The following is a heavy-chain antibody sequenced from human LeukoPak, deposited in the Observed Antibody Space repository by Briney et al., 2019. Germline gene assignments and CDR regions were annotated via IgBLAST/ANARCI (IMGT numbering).Heavy chain of an antibody. J-gene: IGHJ4*02. CDR3: AREWDCESSGFFYSY. CDR2: IVPLFGTP. V-gene: IGHV1-69*13. D-gene: IGHD3-22*01. Sequence: SVKVSCKASGGTFSRYGISWVRQARGQGLEWMGGIVPLFGTPNYAQRFQGRVTITADDSTSTVYMELSSLRSDDTAVYYCAREWDCESSGFFYSYWGQGTLVTVSS. CDR1: GGTFSRYG.